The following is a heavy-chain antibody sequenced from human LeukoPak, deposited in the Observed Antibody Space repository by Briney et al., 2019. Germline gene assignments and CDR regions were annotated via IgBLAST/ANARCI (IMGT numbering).Heavy chain of an antibody. CDR3: ARDSDYYGSGTYPYYFDY. J-gene: IGHJ4*02. Sequence: GGSLRLSCAASGFTFSSSWMSWVRQAPGKGLEWVANINQDGSEQYYVDSVKGRFTFSRDNAKNSLYPQMNSLRDEDTAVYYCARDSDYYGSGTYPYYFDYWGPGTLVTVAS. CDR2: INQDGSEQ. V-gene: IGHV3-7*05. CDR1: GFTFSSSW. D-gene: IGHD3-10*01.